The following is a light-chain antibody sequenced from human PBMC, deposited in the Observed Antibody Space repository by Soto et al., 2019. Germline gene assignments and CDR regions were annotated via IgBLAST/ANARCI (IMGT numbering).Light chain of an antibody. CDR3: SSYTSXTTYV. CDR2: DVS. CDR1: SSDVGAYNY. J-gene: IGLJ1*01. Sequence: QSALTQPASVSGSPGQSITISCTGTSSDVGAYNYDSWYQQYPGEAPKVIIYDVSHRPAGVSNRFSGSKSGNTASLTISGLQTQDEADYYCSSYTSXTTYVFGTGTKVTVL. V-gene: IGLV2-14*01.